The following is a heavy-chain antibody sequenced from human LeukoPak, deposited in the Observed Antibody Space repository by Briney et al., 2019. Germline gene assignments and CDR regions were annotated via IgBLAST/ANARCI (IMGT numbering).Heavy chain of an antibody. D-gene: IGHD3-22*01. CDR1: GFTFSSYS. V-gene: IGHV3-21*04. CDR2: ISSSSSYI. CDR3: AKGDYDSSGYPIFFDY. Sequence: KAGGSLRLSCAASGFTFSSYSMNWVRQAPGKGLEWVSSISSSSSYIYYADSVKGRFTISRDNSKNTLYLQMNSLRAEDTAVYYCAKGDYDSSGYPIFFDYWGQGTLVTVSS. J-gene: IGHJ4*02.